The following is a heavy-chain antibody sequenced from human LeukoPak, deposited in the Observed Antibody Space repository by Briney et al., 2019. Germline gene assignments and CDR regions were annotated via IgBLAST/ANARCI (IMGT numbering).Heavy chain of an antibody. V-gene: IGHV3-23*01. J-gene: IGHJ3*02. CDR2: ITGSGGST. D-gene: IGHD2-21*02. CDR1: GFTFSSCG. CDR3: AKDIVVVTLKGRELGSVAFDI. Sequence: GGSLRLSCAASGFTFSSCGMSWVRQSPGKGLEWVSAITGSGGSTYYADSVKGRFTISRDNFKNTLYLQMNSLRAEDTAVYYCAKDIVVVTLKGRELGSVAFDIWGQGTMVTVSS.